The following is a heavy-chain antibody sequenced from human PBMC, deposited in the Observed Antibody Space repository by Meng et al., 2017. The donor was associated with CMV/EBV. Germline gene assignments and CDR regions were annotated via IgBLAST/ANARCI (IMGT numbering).Heavy chain of an antibody. D-gene: IGHD3-3*01. CDR1: GGSISSSSYY. CDR2: IYYSRST. Sequence: SETLSLTCTVSGGSISSSSYYWGWIRQPPGKGLEWIGSIYYSRSTYYNPSLKSRVTISVDTSKNQFSLKLSSVTAADTAVYYCARAWSRAIFGVASASFDYWGQGTLVTVSS. V-gene: IGHV4-39*07. J-gene: IGHJ4*02. CDR3: ARAWSRAIFGVASASFDY.